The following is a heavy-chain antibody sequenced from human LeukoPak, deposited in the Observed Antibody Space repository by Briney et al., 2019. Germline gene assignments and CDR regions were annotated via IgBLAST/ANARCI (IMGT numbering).Heavy chain of an antibody. D-gene: IGHD6-13*01. CDR3: ARTRGATSYSSSSFDY. CDR2: IYPGDSDT. J-gene: IGHJ4*02. Sequence: GESLKISCKGSGYSFTSYWIGWVRQMPGKGLEWMGIIYPGDSDTRYSTSFQGQVTISADKSNSTAYLRWSSLKASDTAMYYCARTRGATSYSSSSFDYWGQGTLVTVSS. CDR1: GYSFTSYW. V-gene: IGHV5-51*01.